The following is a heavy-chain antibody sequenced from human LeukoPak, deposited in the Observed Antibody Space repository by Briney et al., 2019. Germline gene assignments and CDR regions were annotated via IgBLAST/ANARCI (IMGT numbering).Heavy chain of an antibody. J-gene: IGHJ4*02. CDR3: VRDWIQRQQLADY. CDR1: GYTFTSYG. Sequence: ASVKVSCKTSGYTFTSYGISWVRQAPGQGLEWMGWISAYNGNTNYAQKFQGRVTMTTDTSTSTAYMELRSLRSDDTAVYYCVRDWIQRQQLADYWGQGTLVTVSS. CDR2: ISAYNGNT. D-gene: IGHD6-13*01. V-gene: IGHV1-18*01.